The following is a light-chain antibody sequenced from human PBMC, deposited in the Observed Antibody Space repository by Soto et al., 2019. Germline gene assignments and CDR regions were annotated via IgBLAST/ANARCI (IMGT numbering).Light chain of an antibody. V-gene: IGKV1-9*01. Sequence: DIQLTQSPSFLSASVGDRVTITCRASQGISSTYLAWYQQTPGKAPKILIYAASTLQSGVPSRFSGRGSGTDFTLTISSLQPEDFATYYCQQLNRYPLTFGGGTKVDIK. CDR2: AAS. CDR3: QQLNRYPLT. J-gene: IGKJ4*01. CDR1: QGISSTY.